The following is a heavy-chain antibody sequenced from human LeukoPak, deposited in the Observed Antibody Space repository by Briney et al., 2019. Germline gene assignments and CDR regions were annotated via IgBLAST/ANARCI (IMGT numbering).Heavy chain of an antibody. CDR3: ARDRSGTYFAFEY. V-gene: IGHV4-39*07. CDR2: IYYSGRT. D-gene: IGHD3-10*01. J-gene: IGHJ4*02. Sequence: SETLSLTCTVSGGSISSSSYYWGWIRQPPGKGLEWIGSIYYSGRTHSNPSLKSRVTISVDTSNNQFSLKLNSVTAADTAVYYCARDRSGTYFAFEYWGQGTLVTVSA. CDR1: GGSISSSSYY.